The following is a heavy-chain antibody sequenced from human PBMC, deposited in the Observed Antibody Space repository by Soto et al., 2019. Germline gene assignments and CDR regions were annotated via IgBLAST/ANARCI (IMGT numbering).Heavy chain of an antibody. J-gene: IGHJ3*02. CDR3: ARLPQYCGGECYSGAFDI. D-gene: IGHD2-21*01. CDR1: GGTFSSYA. CDR2: IIPIFGTA. Sequence: SVKVSCKASGGTFSSYAISWVRQAPGQGLEWMGGIIPIFGTANYAQKFQGRVTITADESTSTAYMELSSLRSEDTAVYYCARLPQYCGGECYSGAFDIWGRGTMVTVSS. V-gene: IGHV1-69*13.